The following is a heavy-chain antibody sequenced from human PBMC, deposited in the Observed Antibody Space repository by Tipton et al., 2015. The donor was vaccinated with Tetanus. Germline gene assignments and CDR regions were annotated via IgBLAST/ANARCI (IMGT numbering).Heavy chain of an antibody. CDR1: GGSISSYY. V-gene: IGHV4-59*12. CDR3: ARTTDRLNPMYGSHYYCYGMDV. J-gene: IGHJ6*02. D-gene: IGHD2-8*02. CDR2: IYYSGST. Sequence: TLSLTCTVSGGSISSYYWSWIRQPPGKGLEWIGYIYYSGSTYYNPSLKSRVTISVDTSKNQFSLKLSSVTAADTAVYYCARTTDRLNPMYGSHYYCYGMDVWGQGTTVTVSS.